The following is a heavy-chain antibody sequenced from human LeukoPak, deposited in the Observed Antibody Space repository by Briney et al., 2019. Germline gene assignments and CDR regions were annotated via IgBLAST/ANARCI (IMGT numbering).Heavy chain of an antibody. CDR3: VKALGSCSSTSCYAFDY. CDR2: ISSNGGST. V-gene: IGHV3-64D*06. CDR1: GFTFSNYA. D-gene: IGHD2-2*01. Sequence: PGGSLRLSCSASGFTFSNYAMHWVRQAPGKGLEYVSAISSNGGSTYYAVSVRGRFTISRDNSKDTLSLQMSSLRAEDTAVYYCVKALGSCSSTSCYAFDYWGQGTPVTVSS. J-gene: IGHJ4*02.